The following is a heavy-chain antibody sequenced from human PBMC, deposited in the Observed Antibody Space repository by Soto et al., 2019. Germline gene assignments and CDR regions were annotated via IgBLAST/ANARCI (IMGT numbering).Heavy chain of an antibody. Sequence: SETLSLTCTVSGGSISSSSYYWGWIRQPPGKGLEWIGSIYYSGSTYYNPSLKSRVTISVDTSKNQFSLKLSSVTAADTAVYYCARHSDGSGWLTNVDYWGQGTLVTVSS. J-gene: IGHJ4*02. CDR1: GGSISSSSYY. CDR2: IYYSGST. D-gene: IGHD6-19*01. V-gene: IGHV4-39*01. CDR3: ARHSDGSGWLTNVDY.